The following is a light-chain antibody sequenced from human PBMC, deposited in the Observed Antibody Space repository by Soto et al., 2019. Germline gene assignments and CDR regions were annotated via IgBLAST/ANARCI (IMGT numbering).Light chain of an antibody. CDR1: SSDVGSYNL. V-gene: IGLV2-23*01. CDR2: EGS. J-gene: IGLJ2*01. Sequence: QSVLTQPASVSGSPGQSITISCTGTSSDVGSYNLVSWYQQHPDKAPKVMIYEGSKRPSGVSNRFSGSKSGNTASLTISGLQAEDEADYYCCSYAGSSTVVFGGGTKLTVL. CDR3: CSYAGSSTVV.